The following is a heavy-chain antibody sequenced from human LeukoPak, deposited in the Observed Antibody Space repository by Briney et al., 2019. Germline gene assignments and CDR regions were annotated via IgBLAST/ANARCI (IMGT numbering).Heavy chain of an antibody. CDR1: GGSISSYY. D-gene: IGHD1-26*01. J-gene: IGHJ4*02. CDR2: IYYSGST. Sequence: SETLSLTCTVSGGSISSYYWSWLRQPPGKGLEWIGYIYYSGSTNYNPSLKSRVTISVDTSKNQFSLKLSSVTAADAAVYYCARYSGSRFDHWGQGTLVTVSS. CDR3: ARYSGSRFDH. V-gene: IGHV4-59*01.